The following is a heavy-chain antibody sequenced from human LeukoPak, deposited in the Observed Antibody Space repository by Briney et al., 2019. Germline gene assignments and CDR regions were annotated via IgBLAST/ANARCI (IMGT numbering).Heavy chain of an antibody. J-gene: IGHJ4*02. CDR1: GFTFSSYA. V-gene: IGHV3-23*01. Sequence: PGGSLRLSCAASGFTFSSYAMSWVRQAPGKGLEWVSAISGSGGSTYYADSVKGRFTISRDNSKNTLYLQMNSLRAEDTAVYYCAKVPPYDSSGYEIPGPDYWGQGTLVTVSS. CDR2: ISGSGGST. D-gene: IGHD3-22*01. CDR3: AKVPPYDSSGYEIPGPDY.